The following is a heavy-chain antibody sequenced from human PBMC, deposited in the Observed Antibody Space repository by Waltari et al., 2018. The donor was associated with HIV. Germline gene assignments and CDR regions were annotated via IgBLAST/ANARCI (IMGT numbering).Heavy chain of an antibody. CDR1: GGTFSSYA. CDR3: ASPYCSGGSCYGGAFDI. J-gene: IGHJ3*02. CDR2: IIPIFGKA. Sequence: QVQLVQSGAEVKKPGSSVKVSCKASGGTFSSYAISWVRQAPGQGLEWMGGIIPIFGKANYAQKFQGRVTITADESTSTAYMELSSLRSEDTAVYYCASPYCSGGSCYGGAFDIWGQGTMVTVSS. V-gene: IGHV1-69*01. D-gene: IGHD2-15*01.